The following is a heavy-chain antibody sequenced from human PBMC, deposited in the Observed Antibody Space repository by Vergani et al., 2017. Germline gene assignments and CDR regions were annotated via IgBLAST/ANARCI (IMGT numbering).Heavy chain of an antibody. CDR1: GFTFSGSA. D-gene: IGHD6-13*01. CDR2: IRSKANSYAT. Sequence: VQLVESGGGVVQPGRSLRLSCAASGFTFSGSAMHWVRQASGKGLEWVGRIRSKANSYATAYAASVKGRFTISRDNSKNTLYLQMNSLRAEDTAVYYCAKVNSSSSPPDYWGQGTLVTVSS. J-gene: IGHJ4*02. V-gene: IGHV3-73*01. CDR3: AKVNSSSSPPDY.